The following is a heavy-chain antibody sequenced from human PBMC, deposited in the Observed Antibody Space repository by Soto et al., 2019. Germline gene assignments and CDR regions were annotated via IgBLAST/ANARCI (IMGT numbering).Heavy chain of an antibody. CDR2: IYYSGST. Sequence: SETLSLTCTVSGGSISSYYWSWIRQPPGKGLEWIGYIYYSGSTNYNPSLKSRVTISVDKSKNQFSLKLSSVTAADTAVYYCARARSLRAGWFDPWGQGTLVTVSS. CDR3: ARARSLRAGWFDP. D-gene: IGHD5-12*01. V-gene: IGHV4-59*12. CDR1: GGSISSYY. J-gene: IGHJ5*02.